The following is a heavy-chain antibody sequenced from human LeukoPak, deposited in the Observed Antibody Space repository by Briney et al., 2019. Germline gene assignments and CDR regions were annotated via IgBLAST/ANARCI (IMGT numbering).Heavy chain of an antibody. V-gene: IGHV1-46*01. Sequence: ASVKVSCKASGYTFTSYYMHWVRQAPGQGLEWMGIINPSGGSTSYAQKFQGRVTMTRDTSTSTVYMELSSLRSEDTAVYYCARGGYYHDSSGYFHFDYWGQGTLVTVSS. CDR1: GYTFTSYY. CDR2: INPSGGST. D-gene: IGHD3-22*01. J-gene: IGHJ4*02. CDR3: ARGGYYHDSSGYFHFDY.